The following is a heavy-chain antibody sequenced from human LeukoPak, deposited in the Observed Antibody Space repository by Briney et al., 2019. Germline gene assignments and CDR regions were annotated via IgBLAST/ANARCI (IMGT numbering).Heavy chain of an antibody. CDR2: ISSSSSYI. CDR1: GFTFSSYS. V-gene: IGHV3-21*01. CDR3: ARDRERYYYDSSGYPPDC. J-gene: IGHJ4*02. D-gene: IGHD3-22*01. Sequence: GSLRLSCAASGFTFSSYSMNWVRQAPGKGLEWVSSISSSSSYIYYADSVKGRFTISRDNAKNSLYLQMNSLRAEDTAVYYCARDRERYYYDSSGYPPDCWGQGTLVTVSS.